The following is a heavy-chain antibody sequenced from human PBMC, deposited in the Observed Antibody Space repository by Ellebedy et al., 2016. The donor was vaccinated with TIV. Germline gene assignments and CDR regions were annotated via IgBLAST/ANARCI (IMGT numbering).Heavy chain of an antibody. D-gene: IGHD3-16*01. CDR2: IYPGDSDT. CDR1: GYNFTIYW. V-gene: IGHV5-51*01. CDR3: ASGGDDGFFDY. J-gene: IGHJ4*02. Sequence: ASVKVSCKGSGYNFTIYWIGWVRQMPGKGLEWMGIIYPGDSDTRYSPSFQGQVTISADKSISTAYLQWSSLKASDTAMYYCASGGDDGFFDYWGQGTLVTVSS.